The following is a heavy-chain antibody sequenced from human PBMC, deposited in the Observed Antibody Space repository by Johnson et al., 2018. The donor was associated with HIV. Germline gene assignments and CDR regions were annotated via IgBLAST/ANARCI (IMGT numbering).Heavy chain of an antibody. Sequence: QVQLVESGGGVVQPGGSLRLSCAASGFTFSSYGMHWVRQAPGKGPEWVAFIRYDGSNKYYADSVKGRFTISRDNSKNTLYLQMNSLRAEDTAVYYCATRDPTYRPGAFDLWGQGTMVTVSS. D-gene: IGHD1-14*01. CDR1: GFTFSSYG. CDR2: IRYDGSNK. CDR3: ATRDPTYRPGAFDL. V-gene: IGHV3-30*02. J-gene: IGHJ3*01.